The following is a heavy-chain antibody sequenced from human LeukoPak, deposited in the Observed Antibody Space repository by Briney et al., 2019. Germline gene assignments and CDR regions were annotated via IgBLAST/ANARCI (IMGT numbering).Heavy chain of an antibody. J-gene: IGHJ4*02. CDR1: GGSISSINYY. CDR2: IYYVGTT. V-gene: IGHV4-39*01. D-gene: IGHD3-16*01. Sequence: SETLSLTCTVSGGSISSINYYWGWIRQAPGRGLECIGNIYYVGTTYYNPSLKSRVTISVDTSKNQFSLKLSSVTAADTAVYYCARHPEMITFGGVRFDYWGQGTLVTVSS. CDR3: ARHPEMITFGGVRFDY.